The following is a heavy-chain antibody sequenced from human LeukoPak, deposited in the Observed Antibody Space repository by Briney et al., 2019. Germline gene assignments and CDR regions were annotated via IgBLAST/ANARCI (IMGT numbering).Heavy chain of an antibody. J-gene: IGHJ6*02. V-gene: IGHV1-18*01. CDR1: GYTFTSYG. CDR2: ISAYNGNT. CDR3: ARRGGYYTYYYGMDV. D-gene: IGHD1-26*01. Sequence: ASVKVSFKASGYTFTSYGISWVRQAPGQGLEWMGWISAYNGNTNYAQKLQGRVTMTTDTSTSTAYMELRSLRSDDTAVYYCARRGGYYTYYYGMDVWGQGTTVTVSS.